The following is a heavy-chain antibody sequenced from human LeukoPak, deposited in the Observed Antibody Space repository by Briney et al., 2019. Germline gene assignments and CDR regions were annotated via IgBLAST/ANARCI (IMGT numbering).Heavy chain of an antibody. V-gene: IGHV1-2*02. CDR1: GYTFTGYY. CDR3: ARAHYDSSGYVDY. D-gene: IGHD3-22*01. Sequence: GASVKVSCKASGYTFTGYYMHWVRQAPGQGLEWMGWINPNSGGTNYAQRFQGRVTMTRDTSISTAYMELSRLRSDDTAVYYYARAHYDSSGYVDYWGQGTLVTVSS. J-gene: IGHJ4*02. CDR2: INPNSGGT.